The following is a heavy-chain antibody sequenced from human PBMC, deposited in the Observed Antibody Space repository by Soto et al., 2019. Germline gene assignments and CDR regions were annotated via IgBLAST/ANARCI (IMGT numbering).Heavy chain of an antibody. Sequence: QVQLQESGPRLVKASETLSLTCTVSGGSISNYYWTWIRQPPGKGLEWIGYIYHSGSTSYNPSLASRVTILLYKSRNQCTLKAISVTAAATAVYYCARQTGSYDNIWGHTNWFDSWGQGNLVTVSS. D-gene: IGHD3-16*01. J-gene: IGHJ5*01. CDR1: GGSISNYY. CDR2: IYHSGST. CDR3: ARQTGSYDNIWGHTNWFDS. V-gene: IGHV4-59*08.